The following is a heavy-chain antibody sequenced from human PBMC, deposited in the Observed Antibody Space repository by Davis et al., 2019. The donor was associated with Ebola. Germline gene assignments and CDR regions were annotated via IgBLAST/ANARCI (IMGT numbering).Heavy chain of an antibody. CDR3: ARSIVVVPAAPRGPQHNYYYYMDV. D-gene: IGHD2-2*01. Sequence: ASVKVSCKASGYTFTTYYMHWVRQAPGQGLEWMGSLNCNTGGTNYAQKFQGRVTMTRETSIGTAYMELSRLGSDDTAVYYCARSIVVVPAAPRGPQHNYYYYMDVWGKGTTVTVSS. CDR1: GYTFTTYY. J-gene: IGHJ6*03. V-gene: IGHV1-2*02. CDR2: LNCNTGGT.